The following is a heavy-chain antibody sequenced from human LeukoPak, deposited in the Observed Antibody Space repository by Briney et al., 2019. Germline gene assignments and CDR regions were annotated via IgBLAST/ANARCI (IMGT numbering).Heavy chain of an antibody. D-gene: IGHD1-14*01. V-gene: IGHV3-48*03. J-gene: IGHJ3*02. CDR2: ISSSGSTI. CDR1: GFTFSSYE. CDR3: ASPNHVLGAFDI. Sequence: GGSLRLSCAASGFTFSSYEMNWVRQAPGKGLEWVSYISSSGSTIYYADSVKGRFTISRDNSKNTLYLQMNSLRAEDTAVYYCASPNHVLGAFDIWGQGTMVTVSS.